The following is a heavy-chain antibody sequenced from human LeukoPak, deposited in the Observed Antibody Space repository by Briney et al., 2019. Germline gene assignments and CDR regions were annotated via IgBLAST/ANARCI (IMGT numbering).Heavy chain of an antibody. CDR2: INPSGGST. D-gene: IGHD5-18*01. CDR1: GFTFTSSA. Sequence: GASVKVSCKASGFTFTSSAMHWVRQAPGQGLEWMGIINPSGGSTSYAQKFQGRVTMTRDTSTSTVYMELSSLRSEDTAVYYCARVDPVDTAMALDYWGQGTLVTVSS. J-gene: IGHJ4*02. V-gene: IGHV1-46*01. CDR3: ARVDPVDTAMALDY.